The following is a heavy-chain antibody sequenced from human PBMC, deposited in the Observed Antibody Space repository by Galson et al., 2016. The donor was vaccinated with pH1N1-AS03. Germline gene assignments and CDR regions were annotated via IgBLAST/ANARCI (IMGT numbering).Heavy chain of an antibody. CDR3: ARVQGGCSRTSCYQDP. CDR2: IYYSGST. J-gene: IGHJ5*02. V-gene: IGHV4-39*07. D-gene: IGHD2-2*01. Sequence: ETLSLTCTVSGGSISTSSYYWGWIRQPPGKGLEWIGSIYYSGSTYYNPSLKSRVTISVDKSKNQFSLKVNSVTAADTAIYYCARVQGGCSRTSCYQDPWGQGTLVTVSS. CDR1: GGSISTSSYY.